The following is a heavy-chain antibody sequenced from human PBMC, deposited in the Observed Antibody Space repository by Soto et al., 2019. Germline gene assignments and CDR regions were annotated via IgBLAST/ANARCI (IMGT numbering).Heavy chain of an antibody. CDR2: IYYSGST. CDR1: GGSISSGGYY. CDR3: ARAVRYSSSWIDY. Sequence: PSETLSLTCTVSGGSISSGGYYWSWIRQHPGKGLEWIGYIYYSGSTYYNPSLKSRVTISVDTSKNQFSLKLSSVTAADTAVYYCARAVRYSSSWIDYWGQGTLVTVSS. J-gene: IGHJ4*02. V-gene: IGHV4-31*03. D-gene: IGHD6-13*01.